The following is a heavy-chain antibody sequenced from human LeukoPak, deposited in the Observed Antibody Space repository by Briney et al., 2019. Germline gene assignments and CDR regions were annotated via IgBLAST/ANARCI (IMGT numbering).Heavy chain of an antibody. Sequence: SETLSLTCAVYGGSFSGYYWSWIRQPAGKGLEWIGRIYTSGSTNYNPSLKSRVTMSVDTSKNQFSLKLSSVTAADTAVYYCARVASEFGELLPTNWFDPWGQGTLVTVSS. J-gene: IGHJ5*02. CDR3: ARVASEFGELLPTNWFDP. CDR1: GGSFSGYY. CDR2: IYTSGST. D-gene: IGHD3-10*01. V-gene: IGHV4-59*10.